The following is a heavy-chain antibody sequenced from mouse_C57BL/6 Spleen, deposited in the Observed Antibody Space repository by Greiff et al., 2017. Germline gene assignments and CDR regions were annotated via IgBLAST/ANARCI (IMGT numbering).Heavy chain of an antibody. CDR2: ISPGSGGT. CDR1: GYAFTNYL. Sequence: QVQLQQSGAELVRPGTSVKVSCKASGYAFTNYLIEWVKQRPGQGLAWIGVISPGSGGTNYNENFKGQVTLTADNSSSTAYMQLSSLTAEDAAVYFCTRKGSSSYPLWAMDYWGQGTSVTVSS. V-gene: IGHV1-54*01. J-gene: IGHJ4*01. CDR3: TRKGSSSYPLWAMDY. D-gene: IGHD1-1*01.